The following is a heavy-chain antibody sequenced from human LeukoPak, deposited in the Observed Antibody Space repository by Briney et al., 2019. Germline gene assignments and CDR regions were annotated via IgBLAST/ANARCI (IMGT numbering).Heavy chain of an antibody. D-gene: IGHD6-19*01. CDR1: GFTFSNAW. CDR3: TTSPYPWLLRGDY. Sequence: GGSLRLSCAASGFTFSNAWMSWVRQAPGKGLEWVGRIKSKTDGGTTDYAAPVKGRFTISRDDSKNTLYLQMNSLKTEDTAVYYCTTSPYPWLLRGDYWGQGTLVTVSS. V-gene: IGHV3-15*01. CDR2: IKSKTDGGTT. J-gene: IGHJ4*02.